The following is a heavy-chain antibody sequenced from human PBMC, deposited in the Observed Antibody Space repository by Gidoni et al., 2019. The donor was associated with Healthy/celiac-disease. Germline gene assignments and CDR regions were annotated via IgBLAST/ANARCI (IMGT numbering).Heavy chain of an antibody. V-gene: IGHV4-39*01. CDR3: ARHGPRGKGHAWYMDV. Sequence: DGLEWIGSIYYSGSTYYNPSLKSRVTISVDTSKNQFSLKLSSLTAADTAVYYCARHGPRGKGHAWYMDVWGKGTTVTVSS. J-gene: IGHJ6*03. CDR2: IYYSGST.